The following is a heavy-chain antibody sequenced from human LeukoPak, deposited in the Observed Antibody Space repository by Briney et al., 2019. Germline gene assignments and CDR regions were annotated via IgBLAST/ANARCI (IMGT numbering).Heavy chain of an antibody. Sequence: GGSLRLSCAASGFTFTSYGMHWVRQAPGKGLEWVAVISHDGSNKYYADSVKGRFTISRDNSKNTLYTLYLQMDSLRAEDTAVYYCARLERGSGSYYNGDYWGQGTLVTVSS. CDR3: ARLERGSGSYYNGDY. J-gene: IGHJ4*02. D-gene: IGHD3-10*01. CDR2: ISHDGSNK. CDR1: GFTFTSYG. V-gene: IGHV3-30*03.